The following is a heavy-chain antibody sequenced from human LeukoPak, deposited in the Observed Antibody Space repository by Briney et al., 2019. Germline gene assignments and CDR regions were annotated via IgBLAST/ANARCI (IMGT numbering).Heavy chain of an antibody. Sequence: SETLSLTCTVSGGSISTITYYWGWIRQPPGKGLEWIGSIYYSGSTYYNPSLKSRVIVSSDTSKNQFSLKLSSVTAADTAVYYCSRESSGWYATFDYWGQGHMVTVSS. V-gene: IGHV4-39*07. J-gene: IGHJ4*02. D-gene: IGHD6-19*01. CDR2: IYYSGST. CDR3: SRESSGWYATFDY. CDR1: GGSISTITYY.